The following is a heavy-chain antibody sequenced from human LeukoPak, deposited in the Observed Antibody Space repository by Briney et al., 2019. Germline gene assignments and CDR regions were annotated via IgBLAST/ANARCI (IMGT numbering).Heavy chain of an antibody. CDR1: GFRFSSYD. CDR3: AREMGRIYFDY. Sequence: GGSATLLCTASGFRFSSYDIHWVRQTPGKGLEWVALVSYDGSNKDYADSVKGRFTISRDNSKNTVYLQINSLRAEDTAVYYCAREMGRIYFDYWGQ. D-gene: IGHD3-10*01. J-gene: IGHJ4*02. V-gene: IGHV3-33*01. CDR2: VSYDGSNK.